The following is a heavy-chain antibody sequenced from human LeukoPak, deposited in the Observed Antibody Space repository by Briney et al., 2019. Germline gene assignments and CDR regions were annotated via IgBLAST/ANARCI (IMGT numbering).Heavy chain of an antibody. CDR3: ARGRVATALVYFDY. J-gene: IGHJ4*02. CDR1: GFTFSSYA. CDR2: ISYDGSNK. Sequence: PGGFLRLSCAASGFTFSSYAMHWVRQAPGKGLEWVAVISYDGSNKYYADSVKGRFTISRDNSKNTLYLQMNSLRAEDTAVYYCARGRVATALVYFDYWGQGTLVTVSS. D-gene: IGHD5-18*01. V-gene: IGHV3-30-3*01.